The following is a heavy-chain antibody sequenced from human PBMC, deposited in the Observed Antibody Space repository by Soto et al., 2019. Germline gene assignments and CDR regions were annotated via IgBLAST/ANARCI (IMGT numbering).Heavy chain of an antibody. CDR3: VKGMDRSTWYAFMDV. CDR2: IIDSGGST. CDR1: GFTFSSYA. D-gene: IGHD6-13*01. J-gene: IGHJ6*02. Sequence: EVQLLESGGGLVQPGGSLRLSCAASGFTFSSYAMSWVRQAPGKGREWVSTIIDSGGSTYYADSVMGRFTISRDNSNSTLYLQMKTLRAEDKAKYYCVKGMDRSTWYAFMDVWGQGTTVTVSS. V-gene: IGHV3-23*01.